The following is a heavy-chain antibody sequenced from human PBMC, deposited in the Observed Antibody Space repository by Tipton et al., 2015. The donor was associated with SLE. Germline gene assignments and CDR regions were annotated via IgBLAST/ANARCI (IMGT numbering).Heavy chain of an antibody. V-gene: IGHV4-59*08. CDR1: GGSISSYY. D-gene: IGHD5-18*01. Sequence: TLSLTCSLSGGSISSYYWSWVRQPPGKGLEWVGYIFYSGSTKYNPSLKSRVTLSADTSKNQFSLNLTSVTAADTAVYYCTRRGDTYGYRAFDIWGQGTTVSVST. CDR2: IFYSGST. CDR3: TRRGDTYGYRAFDI. J-gene: IGHJ3*02.